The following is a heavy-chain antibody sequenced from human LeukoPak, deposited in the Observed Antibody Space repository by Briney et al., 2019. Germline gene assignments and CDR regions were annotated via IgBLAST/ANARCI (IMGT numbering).Heavy chain of an antibody. D-gene: IGHD3-22*01. Sequence: ASVTVSCTASGYTFTSYYMHWVRQAPGQGLEWMGLINPSGGSTSYAQKFQGRVTMTRDTSTSTVYMELSSLRSEDTAVYYCARADYYDSSGPRYYYYGMDVWGQGTTVTVSS. CDR1: GYTFTSYY. V-gene: IGHV1-46*01. CDR2: INPSGGST. J-gene: IGHJ6*02. CDR3: ARADYYDSSGPRYYYYGMDV.